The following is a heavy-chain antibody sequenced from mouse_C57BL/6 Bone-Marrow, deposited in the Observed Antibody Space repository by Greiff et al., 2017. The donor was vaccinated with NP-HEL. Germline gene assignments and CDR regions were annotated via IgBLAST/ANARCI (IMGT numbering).Heavy chain of an antibody. Sequence: EVQGVESGGGLVQPGGSLKLSCAASGFTFSDYYMYWVRQTPEKRLEWVAYISNGGGSTYYPDTVKGRFTISRDNAKNTLYLQMSRLKSEDTAMYYCARLGVLRSYYYAMDYWGQGTSVTVSS. CDR2: ISNGGGST. V-gene: IGHV5-12*01. D-gene: IGHD1-1*01. CDR3: ARLGVLRSYYYAMDY. CDR1: GFTFSDYY. J-gene: IGHJ4*01.